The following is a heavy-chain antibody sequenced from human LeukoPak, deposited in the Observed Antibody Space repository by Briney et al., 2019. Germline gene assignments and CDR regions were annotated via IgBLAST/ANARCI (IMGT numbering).Heavy chain of an antibody. J-gene: IGHJ4*02. V-gene: IGHV3-30*01. CDR3: ARESASGTYDFWSGYSSITPFDY. D-gene: IGHD3-3*01. CDR2: VSYDGSNK. CDR1: GFTFSSYA. Sequence: GRSLRLSCAASGFTFSSYAMHWVRQAPGKGLEWVAVVSYDGSNKYYADSVKGRFTISRDNSKNTLYLQMNSLRAEDTAVYYCARESASGTYDFWSGYSSITPFDYWGQGTLVTVSS.